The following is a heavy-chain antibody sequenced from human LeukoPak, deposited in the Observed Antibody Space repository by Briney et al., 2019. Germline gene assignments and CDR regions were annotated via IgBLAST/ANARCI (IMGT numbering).Heavy chain of an antibody. D-gene: IGHD3-22*01. V-gene: IGHV4-38-2*02. CDR3: ARVYDSSGYYIDNYYMDV. CDR1: GYSISSGYY. CDR2: IYHSGST. Sequence: SETLSLTCTVSGYSISSGYYWGWIRQPPGKGLEWIGSIYHSGSTYYNPSLKSRVTISVDTSKNQFSLKLSSVTAADTAVYYCARVYDSSGYYIDNYYMDVWGKGTTVTVSS. J-gene: IGHJ6*03.